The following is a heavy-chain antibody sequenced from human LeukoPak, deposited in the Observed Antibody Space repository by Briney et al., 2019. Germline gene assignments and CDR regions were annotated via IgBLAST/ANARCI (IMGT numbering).Heavy chain of an antibody. V-gene: IGHV3-33*01. Sequence: GGSLRLSCAASGFTFSSHGMHWVRQAPDKGLEWVAVIWYDGSNKYYADSVKGRFTISRDNSKNTLYLQMNSLRAEDTAAYYCARDGCSGGSCWGRYYYYGMDVWGQGTTVTVSS. CDR3: ARDGCSGGSCWGRYYYYGMDV. CDR1: GFTFSSHG. CDR2: IWYDGSNK. J-gene: IGHJ6*02. D-gene: IGHD2-15*01.